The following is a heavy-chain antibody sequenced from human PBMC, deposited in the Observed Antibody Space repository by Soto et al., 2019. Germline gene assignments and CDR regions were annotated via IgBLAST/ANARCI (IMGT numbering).Heavy chain of an antibody. J-gene: IGHJ6*02. CDR2: MHPYGGST. Sequence: ASVKVSCKASGFTFTSFCMHWVRQAPGQGPEWMGIMHPYGGSTGYAQKFQGRVTLTRDTSTRTDYMELRSLRSDDTAVYYCAILYYYDSGDYYSNYQYYGMDVWGQGTTVTVSS. V-gene: IGHV1-46*01. CDR3: AILYYYDSGDYYSNYQYYGMDV. D-gene: IGHD3-22*01. CDR1: GFTFTSFC.